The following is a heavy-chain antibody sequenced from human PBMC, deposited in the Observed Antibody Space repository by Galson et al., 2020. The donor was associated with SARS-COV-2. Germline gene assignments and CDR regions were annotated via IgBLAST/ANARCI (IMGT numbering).Heavy chain of an antibody. D-gene: IGHD3-9*01. CDR2: ISYDGSHK. J-gene: IGHJ6*03. CDR1: GFTFSSYA. Sequence: GGSLRLPCAASGFTFSSYAMHWVRQAPGKGLAWVAVISYDGSHKYYADSVKGRFTISRDNSKNTLYLQMNSLRAEDTAVYYCARDFYYYYILTGYLGDYYYYYYMVVWGKGTTVTVSS. CDR3: ARDFYYYYILTGYLGDYYYYYYMVV. V-gene: IGHV3-30*04.